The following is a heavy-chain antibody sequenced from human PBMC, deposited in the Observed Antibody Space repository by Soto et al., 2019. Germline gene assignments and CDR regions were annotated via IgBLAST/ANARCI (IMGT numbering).Heavy chain of an antibody. Sequence: PXGSLRLSCAAPGFTFSSYSMNWVRQAPGKGLDWVSSISSSSSYIYYADSVKGRFTISRDNAKNSLYLQMNSLRAEDTAVYYCAKYRYCSSTSCPRGYYYYGMDVWGQGTTVTVSS. CDR2: ISSSSSYI. D-gene: IGHD2-2*01. V-gene: IGHV3-21*01. CDR1: GFTFSSYS. CDR3: AKYRYCSSTSCPRGYYYYGMDV. J-gene: IGHJ6*02.